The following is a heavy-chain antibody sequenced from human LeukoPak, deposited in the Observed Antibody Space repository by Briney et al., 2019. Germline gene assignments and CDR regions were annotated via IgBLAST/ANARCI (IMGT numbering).Heavy chain of an antibody. D-gene: IGHD1-14*01. J-gene: IGHJ4*02. V-gene: IGHV3-15*01. CDR3: TTYKCYFDY. CDR2: IKSKADGGTT. Sequence: RTGGSLRLSCAASGFTFSNAWMSWVHQAPGKGLEWVGRIKSKADGGTTDYPAPVKGRFTISRDDSKNTLYLQMNSLETEDTALYYCTTYKCYFDYWGQGTLVTVSS. CDR1: GFTFSNAW.